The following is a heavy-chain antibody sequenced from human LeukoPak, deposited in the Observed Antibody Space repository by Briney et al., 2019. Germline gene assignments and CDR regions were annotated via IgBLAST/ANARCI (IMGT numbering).Heavy chain of an antibody. V-gene: IGHV1-2*06. J-gene: IGHJ4*02. CDR1: GGTFSSYA. CDR2: INPNSGGT. D-gene: IGHD4-17*01. CDR3: ARDPSLTTVTTRAVGNDY. Sequence: AASVKVSCKASGGTFSSYAISWVRQTPGQGLEWMGRINPNSGGTNYAQKFQGRVTMTRDTSISTAYMELSRLRSDDTAVYYCARDPSLTTVTTRAVGNDYWGQGTLVTVSS.